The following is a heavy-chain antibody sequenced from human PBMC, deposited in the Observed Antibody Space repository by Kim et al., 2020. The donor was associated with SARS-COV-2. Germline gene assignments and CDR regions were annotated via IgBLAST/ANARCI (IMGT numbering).Heavy chain of an antibody. CDR2: INHSGST. D-gene: IGHD6-13*01. CDR1: GGSFSGYY. J-gene: IGHJ6*02. Sequence: SETLSLTCAVYGGSFSGYYWSWIRQPPGKGLEWIGEINHSGSTNYNPSLKSRVTISVDTSKNQFSLKLSSVTAADTAVYYCASSIAAAYPHYYYYYGMDVWGQGTTVTVSS. V-gene: IGHV4-34*01. CDR3: ASSIAAAYPHYYYYYGMDV.